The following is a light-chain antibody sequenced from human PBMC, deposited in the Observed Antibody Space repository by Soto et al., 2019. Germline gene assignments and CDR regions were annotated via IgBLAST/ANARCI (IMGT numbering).Light chain of an antibody. CDR2: EDN. Sequence: QSALTQPPSASGAPGQSVGIACTGTSGGGGGYNYVSWYEQHPGKAPKRMIYEDNQRPSGLPDRFSAYKSGNTGSLTVSGLQAEDEADYYCRSCAGSRNVFGPGPKVNDL. V-gene: IGLV2-8*01. J-gene: IGLJ1*01. CDR1: SGGGGGYNY. CDR3: RSCAGSRNV.